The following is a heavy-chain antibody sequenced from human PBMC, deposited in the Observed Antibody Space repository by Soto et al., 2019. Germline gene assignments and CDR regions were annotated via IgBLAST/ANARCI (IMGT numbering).Heavy chain of an antibody. Sequence: ASVKVSCKASGYSFFSYCIHWVRQAPGQGLEWMGRFLASGGNTFYAQRFRGRVSMTRDTSSTSTVSLELTSLTSDDTAVYYCARGGATIFGVIDSWGQGTRVTVSS. CDR1: GYSFFSYC. J-gene: IGHJ4*02. CDR3: ARGGATIFGVIDS. D-gene: IGHD3-3*02. CDR2: FLASGGNT. V-gene: IGHV1-46*01.